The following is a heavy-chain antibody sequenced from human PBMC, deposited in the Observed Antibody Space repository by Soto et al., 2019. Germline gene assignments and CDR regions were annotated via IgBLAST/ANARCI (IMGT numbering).Heavy chain of an antibody. CDR2: ISSSSSTI. V-gene: IGHV3-48*02. J-gene: IGHJ6*02. D-gene: IGHD2-15*01. Sequence: PGGSLRLSCAASGFTFSSYSMNWVRQAPGKGLEWVSFISSSSSTIHYADSVKGRFTISRDKAKNSLYLQMNSLRDEDTAVYYCARDWDCSGGSCFDYYYGMDVWGQGTTVTV. CDR3: ARDWDCSGGSCFDYYYGMDV. CDR1: GFTFSSYS.